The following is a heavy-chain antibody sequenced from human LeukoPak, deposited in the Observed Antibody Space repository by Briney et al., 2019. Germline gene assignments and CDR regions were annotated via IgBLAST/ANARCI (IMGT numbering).Heavy chain of an antibody. V-gene: IGHV1-2*02. CDR3: ARYCSSTSCYIH. D-gene: IGHD2-2*02. CDR2: INPNSGGT. J-gene: IGHJ4*02. Sequence: ASVKVSCKASGYTFTGYYMHWVRQAPGQGLEWMGWINPNSGGTNYAQKFQGRVTMTRATSISTASPELHRLRSDATAVSSSARYCSSTSCYIHWGQGTLVTVPS. CDR1: GYTFTGYY.